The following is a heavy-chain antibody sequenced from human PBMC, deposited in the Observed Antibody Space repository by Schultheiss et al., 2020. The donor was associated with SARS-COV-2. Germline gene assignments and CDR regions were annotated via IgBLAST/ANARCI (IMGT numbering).Heavy chain of an antibody. J-gene: IGHJ2*01. CDR1: GGSISSSSYY. V-gene: IGHV4-39*02. CDR2: IYYSGST. D-gene: IGHD2-2*01. CDR3: ARDLGVVPAAINWYFDL. Sequence: GSLRLSCTVSGGSISSSSYYWGWIRQPPGKGLEWIGSIYYSGSTYYNPSLKSRVTISVDTSKNQFSLKLSSVTAADTAVYYCARDLGVVPAAINWYFDLWGRGTLVTVSS.